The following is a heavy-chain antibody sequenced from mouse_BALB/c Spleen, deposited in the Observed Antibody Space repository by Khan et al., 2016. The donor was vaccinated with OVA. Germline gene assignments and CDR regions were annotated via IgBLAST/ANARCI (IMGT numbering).Heavy chain of an antibody. CDR2: ISTYTGEP. J-gene: IGHJ4*01. Sequence: QIQLVQSGPELKKPGETVKISCKASGYTFTNYGMNWVKQAPGKALKWMGWISTYTGEPTYADDFKGRFAFSLETSASTAYLQINNLKNEDTATYFCTRPPHFSEVLVDWGQGTSVTVSS. CDR3: TRPPHFSEVLVD. CDR1: GYTFTNYG. V-gene: IGHV9-3-1*01.